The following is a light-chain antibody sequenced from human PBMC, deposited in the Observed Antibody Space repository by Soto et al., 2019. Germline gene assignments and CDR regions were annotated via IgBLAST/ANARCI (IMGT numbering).Light chain of an antibody. J-gene: IGKJ3*01. CDR1: QDISNH. V-gene: IGKV1-39*01. CDR3: QQSYSTPV. Sequence: DIQMTQSPSSLSASVGDRVTITCQATQDISNHLNWYQQKPGKAPKLLIYAASSLQSGVPSRFSGSGSGTDFTLTISSLQPEDFATYYCQQSYSTPVFGPGTKVDIK. CDR2: AAS.